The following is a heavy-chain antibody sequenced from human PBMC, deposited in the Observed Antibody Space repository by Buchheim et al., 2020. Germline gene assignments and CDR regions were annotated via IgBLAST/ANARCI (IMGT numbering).Heavy chain of an antibody. D-gene: IGHD4-17*01. Sequence: QVQLQESGPGLVKPSQTLSLTCTVSGVSINTGTFYWSWIRQHPGKGLEWIGYVYYTGRAYSHPSLKSRVSMSVDTSQNQFSLNLASVTAADTAVYYCARDRGAHDFGPIDYWGQGAL. CDR2: VYYTGRA. CDR1: GVSINTGTFY. V-gene: IGHV4-31*03. J-gene: IGHJ4*02. CDR3: ARDRGAHDFGPIDY.